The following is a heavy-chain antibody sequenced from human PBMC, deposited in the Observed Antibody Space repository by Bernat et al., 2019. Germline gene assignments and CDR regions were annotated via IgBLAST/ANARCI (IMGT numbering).Heavy chain of an antibody. J-gene: IGHJ6*03. CDR3: ARGGERQLLYYYYYMDV. D-gene: IGHD6-13*01. CDR2: INSDGSST. CDR1: GFTFSSYW. Sequence: EVQLVESGGGLVQPGGSLRLSCAASGFTFSSYWMHWVRQAPGKGLVWVSRINSDGSSTTYADSVEGRFTISRDNAKNTLYLQMNSLRAEDTAVYYCARGGERQLLYYYYYMDVWGKGTTVTV. V-gene: IGHV3-74*03.